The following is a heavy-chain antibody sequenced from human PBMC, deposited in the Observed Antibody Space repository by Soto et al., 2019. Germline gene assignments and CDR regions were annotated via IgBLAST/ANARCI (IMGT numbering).Heavy chain of an antibody. V-gene: IGHV4-31*03. CDR3: ARVQSLFGVVSNWFDP. CDR1: GGSISSGGYY. J-gene: IGHJ5*02. D-gene: IGHD3-3*01. Sequence: QVQLQESGPGLVEPSQTLSHNCTVSGGSISSGGYYWGWIRQHPGKGLEWIGNIFHSGRTYYNPSLKSRLTMYVDASTNQFSLRLNSVTAADTAVYYCARVQSLFGVVSNWFDPWGLGTLVTVSS. CDR2: IFHSGRT.